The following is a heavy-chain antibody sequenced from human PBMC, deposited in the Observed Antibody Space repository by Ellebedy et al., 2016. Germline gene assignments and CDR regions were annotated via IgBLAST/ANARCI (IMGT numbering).Heavy chain of an antibody. CDR3: ARGLVFGVVMVY. CDR1: GFTFNTYS. D-gene: IGHD3-3*01. V-gene: IGHV3-21*01. Sequence: GGSLRLSXAASGFTFNTYSMNWVRQAPGKGLEWVSSISSSSSYIYYADSVKGRFTISRDNAKNSLYLQMNSLRAEDTAVYYCARGLVFGVVMVYWGQGTLVTVSS. J-gene: IGHJ4*02. CDR2: ISSSSSYI.